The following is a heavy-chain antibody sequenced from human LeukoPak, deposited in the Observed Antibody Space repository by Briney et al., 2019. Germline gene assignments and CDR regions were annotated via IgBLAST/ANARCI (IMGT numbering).Heavy chain of an antibody. J-gene: IGHJ4*02. CDR3: ARDEGGDYYYDSSGWMGY. D-gene: IGHD3-22*01. CDR2: INSDGSST. Sequence: GGSLRLSCAASGFTFSSYWMHWVRQAPGKGLVWVSRINSDGSSTSYADSVKGRFTISRDNAKNTLYLQMNSLRAEDTAVYYCARDEGGDYYYDSSGWMGYWGQGTLVTVSS. V-gene: IGHV3-74*01. CDR1: GFTFSSYW.